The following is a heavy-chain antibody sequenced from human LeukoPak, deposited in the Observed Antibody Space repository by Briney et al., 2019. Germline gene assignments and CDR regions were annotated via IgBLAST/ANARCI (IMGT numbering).Heavy chain of an antibody. CDR1: GFTFSSYW. D-gene: IGHD1-26*01. CDR3: ARDGYYIVDY. Sequence: GGSLRLSCAASGFTFSSYWASWVRQAPGKGLEWVANIKRDGSDKYYVDSVRGRFTISRDNAKNSLYPQMNSLSAEDTAVYYCARDGYYIVDYWGQGTLVTVSS. CDR2: IKRDGSDK. V-gene: IGHV3-7*01. J-gene: IGHJ4*02.